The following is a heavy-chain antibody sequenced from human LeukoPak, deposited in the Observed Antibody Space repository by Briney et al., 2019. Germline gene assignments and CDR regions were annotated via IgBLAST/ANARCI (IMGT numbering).Heavy chain of an antibody. CDR2: IKEDGSIK. V-gene: IGHV3-7*01. Sequence: PGGSLRLSCAASGFTFSWYWMSWVRQAPGKGLEWVANIKEDGSIKYYVDSVKGRLTISRDNAKSSLYLQVNRLRAEDTALYDWARIGYNSSSIDYWGQGTLVTVSS. D-gene: IGHD6-13*01. CDR3: ARIGYNSSSIDY. CDR1: GFTFSWYW. J-gene: IGHJ4*02.